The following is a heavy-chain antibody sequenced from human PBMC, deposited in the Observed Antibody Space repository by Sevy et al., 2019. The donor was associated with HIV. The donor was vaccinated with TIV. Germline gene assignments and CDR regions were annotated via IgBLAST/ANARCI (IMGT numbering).Heavy chain of an antibody. CDR1: GASISSSGYY. V-gene: IGHV4-39*01. CDR2: INYSGIT. CDR3: AGPILTYNNGWSYYDY. J-gene: IGHJ4*02. Sequence: SETLSLTCTVSGASISSSGYYWGWIRQPPGKGLEWIASINYSGITFYNPSLKSRTTISADTSRNQFSLDLNSVTAADTAIYYCAGPILTYNNGWSYYDYWGQGTVVTVSS. D-gene: IGHD6-19*01.